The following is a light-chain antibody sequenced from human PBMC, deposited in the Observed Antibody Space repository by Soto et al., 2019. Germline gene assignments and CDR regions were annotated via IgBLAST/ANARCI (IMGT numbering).Light chain of an antibody. CDR1: NSDVGGYNY. V-gene: IGLV2-14*01. Sequence: QSVLTQPASVSGSPGQSITISCTGTNSDVGGYNYVSWYQQHPGKAPKLMIYDVSNRPSGVSNRFSGSKSGKTASLTISGLQAEDEADYYCSSYTSNNTLGVVFGGGTKLTVL. CDR3: SSYTSNNTLGVV. J-gene: IGLJ2*01. CDR2: DVS.